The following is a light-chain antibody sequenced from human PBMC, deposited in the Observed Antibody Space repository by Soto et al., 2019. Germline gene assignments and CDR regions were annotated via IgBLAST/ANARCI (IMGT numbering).Light chain of an antibody. V-gene: IGLV2-8*01. CDR2: DVK. CDR3: SSFAGRNTYV. Sequence: QSALTQPPSASGSPGQSVTISCTGTSSDVGGYKYVSWYQQFPGEAPNLIIYDVKKRPSGVPSRFPGSKSGNTAFLTVSGLRPEDEAEYYCSSFAGRNTYVFGSGTNVTVL. CDR1: SSDVGGYKY. J-gene: IGLJ1*01.